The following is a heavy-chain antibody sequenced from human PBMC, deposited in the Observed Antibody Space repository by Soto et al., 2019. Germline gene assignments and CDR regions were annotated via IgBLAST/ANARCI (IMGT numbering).Heavy chain of an antibody. CDR1: GGTFSSYA. V-gene: IGHV1-69*13. D-gene: IGHD2-2*01. CDR2: IIPIFGTA. Sequence: EASVKVSCKASGGTFSSYAISWVRQAPGQGLEWMGGIIPIFGTANYAQKFQGRVTITADESTSTAYMELSSLRSEDTAVYYCARDHCSSNSCSDWFDPWGQGTLVTVSS. J-gene: IGHJ5*02. CDR3: ARDHCSSNSCSDWFDP.